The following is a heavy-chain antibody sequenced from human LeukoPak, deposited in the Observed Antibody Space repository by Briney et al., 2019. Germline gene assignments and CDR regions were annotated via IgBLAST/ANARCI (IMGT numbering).Heavy chain of an antibody. J-gene: IGHJ5*02. CDR1: GGTFSSYA. CDR2: IIPIFGTA. Sequence: GASVKVSCKASGGTFSSYAISWVRQAPGQGLEWMGGIIPIFGTANYAQKFQGRVTITTDESTSTAYMELSSLRSEDTAVYYCARKVGLQRNWFDPWGQGTLVTVSS. D-gene: IGHD4-11*01. V-gene: IGHV1-69*05. CDR3: ARKVGLQRNWFDP.